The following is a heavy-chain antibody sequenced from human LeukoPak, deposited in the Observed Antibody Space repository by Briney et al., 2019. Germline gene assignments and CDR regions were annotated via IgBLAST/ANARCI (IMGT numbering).Heavy chain of an antibody. Sequence: PGGSLRLSCAASGFTISTYWMSWFRQAPGRGLEWLANIKQDGSEQYYVDSVKGRFAISRDNAKNSVYLQMNGLRAEDTAVYYCARENTAVPGGDCWGQGTLVTVSS. CDR2: IKQDGSEQ. D-gene: IGHD5-18*01. CDR1: GFTISTYW. V-gene: IGHV3-7*01. J-gene: IGHJ4*02. CDR3: ARENTAVPGGDC.